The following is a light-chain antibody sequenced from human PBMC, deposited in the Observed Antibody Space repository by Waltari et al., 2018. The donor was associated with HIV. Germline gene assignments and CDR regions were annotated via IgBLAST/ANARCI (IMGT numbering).Light chain of an antibody. Sequence: QSALTQPPSASGSPGQSVTISCTGTSSDVGGSNSVSWYQKHPGKAPKFIIYEVSKRPSGVPDRFSGSKSGNTASLTVSGLQAEDEADYYCSSYAGSNWVFGGGTKLTVL. CDR1: SSDVGGSNS. V-gene: IGLV2-8*01. J-gene: IGLJ3*02. CDR3: SSYAGSNWV. CDR2: EVS.